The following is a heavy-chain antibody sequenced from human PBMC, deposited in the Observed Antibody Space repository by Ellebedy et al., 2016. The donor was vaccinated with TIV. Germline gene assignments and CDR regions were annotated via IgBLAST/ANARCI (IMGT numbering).Heavy chain of an antibody. Sequence: AASVKVSCKASGYTFTGYYMHWVRQAPGQGLEWMGLINPNSGGTNYAQKFQGRVTMTRDTSISTAYMELSRLRSDDTAVYYCARTYLTGYYDFDYWGQGTLVTVSS. J-gene: IGHJ4*02. CDR1: GYTFTGYY. V-gene: IGHV1-2*02. D-gene: IGHD3-9*01. CDR2: INPNSGGT. CDR3: ARTYLTGYYDFDY.